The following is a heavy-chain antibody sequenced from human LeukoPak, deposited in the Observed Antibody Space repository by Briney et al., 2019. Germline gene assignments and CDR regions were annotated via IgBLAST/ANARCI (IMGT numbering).Heavy chain of an antibody. CDR1: GYTFTGYY. Sequence: ASVKVSCKASGYTFTGYYMHWARQAPGQGLEWMGWINPNSGGTNYAQKFQGRVTMTKDTSISTAYMELSRLRSDDTAVYYCASSPTSLGLEPLQHWGQGTLVTVSS. CDR2: INPNSGGT. J-gene: IGHJ1*01. V-gene: IGHV1-2*02. CDR3: ASSPTSLGLEPLQH. D-gene: IGHD3-10*01.